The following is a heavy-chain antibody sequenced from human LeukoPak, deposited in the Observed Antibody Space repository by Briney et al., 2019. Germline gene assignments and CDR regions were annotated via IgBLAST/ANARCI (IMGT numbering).Heavy chain of an antibody. Sequence: GGSLRLSCAASGFTFSSYGMHWVRQAPGKGLEWVAVISYDGSNKYYADSVKGRFTISRDNSKNTLYLQMNSLRAEDTAMYYCASHYKTTGSNPQPDYWGQGTLVTVSS. D-gene: IGHD4-11*01. CDR3: ASHYKTTGSNPQPDY. V-gene: IGHV3-30*03. J-gene: IGHJ4*02. CDR2: ISYDGSNK. CDR1: GFTFSSYG.